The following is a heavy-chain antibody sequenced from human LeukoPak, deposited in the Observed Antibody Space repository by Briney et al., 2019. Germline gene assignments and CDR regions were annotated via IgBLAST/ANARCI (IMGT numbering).Heavy chain of an antibody. CDR1: GFTFSSYA. CDR2: ISGSGGST. Sequence: GGSLRLSCAASGFTFSSYAMSWVRQAREKGLEWVSAISGSGGSTYYADSVKGRFTISRDNSKNTLYLQMNSLRAEDTAVYYCAKKLRGSYYFDYWGQGTLVTVSS. D-gene: IGHD1-26*01. J-gene: IGHJ4*02. V-gene: IGHV3-23*01. CDR3: AKKLRGSYYFDY.